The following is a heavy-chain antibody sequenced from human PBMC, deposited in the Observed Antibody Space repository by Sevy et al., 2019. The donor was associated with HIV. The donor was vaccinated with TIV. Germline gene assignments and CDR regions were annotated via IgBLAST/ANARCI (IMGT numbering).Heavy chain of an antibody. CDR1: GFTFSSYG. Sequence: GGSLRLSCTASGFTFSSYGMHWVRQAPGKGLEWVAVISYDGSNKYYADSVKGRFTISRDNSKNTLYLQMNSLRAEDTAVYYCAKEGQQQGVIITSPDYWGQGTLVTVSS. CDR3: AKEGQQQGVIITSPDY. V-gene: IGHV3-30*18. D-gene: IGHD3-10*01. J-gene: IGHJ4*02. CDR2: ISYDGSNK.